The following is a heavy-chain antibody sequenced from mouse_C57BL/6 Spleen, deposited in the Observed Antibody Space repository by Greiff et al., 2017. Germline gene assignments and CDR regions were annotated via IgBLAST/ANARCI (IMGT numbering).Heavy chain of an antibody. D-gene: IGHD2-5*01. V-gene: IGHV1-69*01. CDR2: LDPSDSYT. Sequence: QVQLQQPGAELVMPGASVKLSCKASGYTFTSYWMHWVKQRPGQGLEWIGELDPSDSYTNYNQKFKGKSTLTVDKSSSTAYMQLSSLTSEDSAVYYCARLPYYSNPGYFDVWGTGTTVTVSS. CDR3: ARLPYYSNPGYFDV. CDR1: GYTFTSYW. J-gene: IGHJ1*03.